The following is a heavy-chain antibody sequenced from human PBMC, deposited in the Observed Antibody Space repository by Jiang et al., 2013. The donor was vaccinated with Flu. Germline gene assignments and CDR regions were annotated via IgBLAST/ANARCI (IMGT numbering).Heavy chain of an antibody. J-gene: IGHJ6*01. CDR3: VRHRFHGGGFYYYYGMDV. V-gene: IGHV4-38-2*01. CDR1: GYSISNGYY. Sequence: LLKPSETLSLTCVVSGYSISNGYYWAWIRQSPGKGLEWIGSIYHSGTTYYKSSLKSRVTISLETSRNQFSLTMTSVTAADTAVFYCVRHRFHGGGFYYYYGMDVWGQGTTVTVTS. D-gene: IGHD3-16*01. CDR2: IYHSGTT.